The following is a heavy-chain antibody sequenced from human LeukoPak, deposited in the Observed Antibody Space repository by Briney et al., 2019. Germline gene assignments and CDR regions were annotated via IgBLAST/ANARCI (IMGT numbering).Heavy chain of an antibody. V-gene: IGHV3-11*04. Sequence: GGSLRLSCAASGFTFSDYYMSWIRQAPGKGLEWVSYISSSGSTIYYADSVKGRFTISRDNAKNSLYLQMNSLRAEDTAVYYCARGLTTRDIVVVPAAILPYYYYYYYMDVWGKGTTVTVSS. J-gene: IGHJ6*03. D-gene: IGHD2-2*02. CDR1: GFTFSDYY. CDR2: ISSSGSTI. CDR3: ARGLTTRDIVVVPAAILPYYYYYYYMDV.